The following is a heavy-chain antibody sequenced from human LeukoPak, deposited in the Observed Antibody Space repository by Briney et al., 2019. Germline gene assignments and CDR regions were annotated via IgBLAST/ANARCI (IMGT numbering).Heavy chain of an antibody. J-gene: IGHJ4*02. CDR1: GFTFTNYV. CDR3: AKLMDSTCYGWLDN. D-gene: IGHD2-8*01. Sequence: GGSLRLSCAASGFTFTNYVMSWVRQAPGKGLEWVSGISASGVSTYYADSVKGRFTISRDNSKNTLYLQMNILRAEDTALYYCAKLMDSTCYGWLDNWGQGTLVTVSS. V-gene: IGHV3-23*01. CDR2: ISASGVST.